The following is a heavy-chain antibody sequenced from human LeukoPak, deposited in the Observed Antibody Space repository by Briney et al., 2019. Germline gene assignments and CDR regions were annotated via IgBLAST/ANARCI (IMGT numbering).Heavy chain of an antibody. V-gene: IGHV4-39*07. J-gene: IGHJ4*02. Sequence: PSETLSLSCTVSGGSISSSSYYWGWIRQPPGKGLEWIGSIYYSGSTYYNPSLKSRVTISVDTSKNQFSLKLSSVTAADTAVYYCASLFYGDYAFGYWGQGTLVTVSS. CDR1: GGSISSSSYY. CDR2: IYYSGST. D-gene: IGHD4-17*01. CDR3: ASLFYGDYAFGY.